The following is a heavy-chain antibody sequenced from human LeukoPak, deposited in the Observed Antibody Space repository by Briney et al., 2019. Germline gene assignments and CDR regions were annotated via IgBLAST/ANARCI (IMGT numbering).Heavy chain of an antibody. Sequence: SETLSLTCTVSGGSISSYYWNWIRQPPGKGLEWIGYIYSSGTTNYNPSLRSRVSMSVDTSKNQFSLRLSSVTAADTAVYYCARSGYSSSWSYFDYWGQGTLVTVSS. V-gene: IGHV4-59*01. CDR1: GGSISSYY. D-gene: IGHD6-13*01. CDR2: IYSSGTT. CDR3: ARSGYSSSWSYFDY. J-gene: IGHJ4*02.